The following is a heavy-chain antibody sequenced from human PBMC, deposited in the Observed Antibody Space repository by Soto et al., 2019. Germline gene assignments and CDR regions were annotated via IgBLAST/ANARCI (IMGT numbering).Heavy chain of an antibody. Sequence: QVHLQESGPGLVKPSETLSLTCAISGDSIGNFYWSWIRQPAGKGLESLGRLSASGRTNYSPSLQSRVTMSLDRSKHRFSLRLTSVSAADTAVYFCARGMGRYFDIWGRGTLVTVSS. CDR3: ARGMGRYFDI. V-gene: IGHV4-4*07. J-gene: IGHJ2*01. CDR1: GDSIGNFY. D-gene: IGHD2-8*01. CDR2: LSASGRT.